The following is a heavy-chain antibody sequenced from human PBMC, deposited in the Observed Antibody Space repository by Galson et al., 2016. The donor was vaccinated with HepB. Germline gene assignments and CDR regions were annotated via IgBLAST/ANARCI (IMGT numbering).Heavy chain of an antibody. V-gene: IGHV3-23*01. CDR1: GFTFSSYA. CDR2: ISGSGDLK. D-gene: IGHD6-19*01. Sequence: SLRLSCAASGFTFSSYAMSWVRQAPGKGLEWVSGISGSGDLKYYADSVKGRFTISRDNPKNTLYLQMKSLRVDDTAVYYCAKIGGKSSGWFGSSYYQYGMDVWGQGTTVSVSS. J-gene: IGHJ6*02. CDR3: AKIGGKSSGWFGSSYYQYGMDV.